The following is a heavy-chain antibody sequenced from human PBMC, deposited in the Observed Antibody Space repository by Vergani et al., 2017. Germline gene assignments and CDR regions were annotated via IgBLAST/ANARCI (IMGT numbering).Heavy chain of an antibody. J-gene: IGHJ4*02. D-gene: IGHD3-9*01. CDR2: INHSGRT. Sequence: QVQLQQWGAGLLKPSETLSLTCAVYGGSFSGYYWSWIRQPPGKGLEWIGEINHSGRTNYNPSLKSRVTISVDTSKNQFSLKLSSVTAADTAVYYCASRFLTGYYKNAYWGQGTLVTVSS. V-gene: IGHV4-34*01. CDR1: GGSFSGYY. CDR3: ASRFLTGYYKNAY.